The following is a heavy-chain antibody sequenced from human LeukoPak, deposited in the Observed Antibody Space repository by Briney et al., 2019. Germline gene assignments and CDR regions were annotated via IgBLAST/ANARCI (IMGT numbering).Heavy chain of an antibody. D-gene: IGHD6-19*01. V-gene: IGHV3-23*01. CDR3: AKDRTESRIAVAGTAVDY. J-gene: IGHJ4*02. Sequence: GGSLRLSCAASGFTFSNYAMSWVRQAPGKGLEWVSAISGSGGSTYYADSVKGRFTISRDNSKNTLYLQMNSLRAEDTAVYYCAKDRTESRIAVAGTAVDYWGQGTLVTVSS. CDR1: GFTFSNYA. CDR2: ISGSGGST.